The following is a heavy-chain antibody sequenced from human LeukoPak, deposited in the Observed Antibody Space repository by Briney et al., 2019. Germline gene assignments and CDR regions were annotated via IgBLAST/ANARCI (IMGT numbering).Heavy chain of an antibody. CDR1: GFTFSSYA. CDR3: ARDRPSWWFDP. CDR2: ISYDGSNK. Sequence: PGGSLRLSCAASGFTFSSYAMHWVRQAPGKGLEWVAVISYDGSNKYYADSVKGRFTISRDNSKNTLYLQMNSLRAEDTAVYYCARDRPSWWFDPWGQGTLVTVSS. V-gene: IGHV3-30*04. J-gene: IGHJ5*02.